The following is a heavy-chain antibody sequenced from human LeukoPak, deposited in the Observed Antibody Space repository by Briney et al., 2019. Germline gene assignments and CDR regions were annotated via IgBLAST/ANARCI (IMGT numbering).Heavy chain of an antibody. V-gene: IGHV1-2*02. CDR2: INPNSGGT. J-gene: IGHJ6*03. CDR3: ARGTYFYYYYYYMDV. CDR1: GYTFTGYY. Sequence: GASVTVSCTASGYTFTGYYMHWVRQAPGQGLEWMGWINPNSGGTNYAQKFQGRVTMTRDTSISTAYMELSRLRSDDTAVYYCARGTYFYYYYYYMDVWGKGTTVTVSS. D-gene: IGHD1-1*01.